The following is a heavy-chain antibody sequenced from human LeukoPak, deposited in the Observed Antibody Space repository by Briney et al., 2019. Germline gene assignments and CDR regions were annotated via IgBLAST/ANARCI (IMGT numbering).Heavy chain of an antibody. CDR1: GGSFSNYY. CDR3: AREPLP. J-gene: IGHJ5*02. Sequence: SETLSLTCTVSGGSFSNYYWSWIRQPAGKGLEWIGRIYSSADTSYNPSLKSRVTMSLDTSKNQFFLKLSSVTAADTAVYYCAREPLPWGQGTLVTVSS. CDR2: IYSSADT. V-gene: IGHV4-4*07.